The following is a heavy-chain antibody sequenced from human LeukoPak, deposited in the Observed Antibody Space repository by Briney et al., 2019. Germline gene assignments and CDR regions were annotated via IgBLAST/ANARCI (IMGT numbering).Heavy chain of an antibody. V-gene: IGHV1-69*01. CDR1: GGTFSSYA. CDR2: IIPIFGTA. J-gene: IGHJ5*02. D-gene: IGHD3-22*01. Sequence: SVNVSCKASGGTFSSYAISWVRQAPGQGLEWMGGIIPIFGTANYAQKFQGRVTITADESTSTAYMELSSLRSEDTAVYYCAGDEHYYDSSGYYYVFDPWGQGTLVTVSS. CDR3: AGDEHYYDSSGYYYVFDP.